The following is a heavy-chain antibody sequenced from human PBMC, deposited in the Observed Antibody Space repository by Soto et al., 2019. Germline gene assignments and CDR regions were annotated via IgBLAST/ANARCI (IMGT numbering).Heavy chain of an antibody. V-gene: IGHV3-66*01. CDR1: GFIVSDTY. D-gene: IGHD2-15*01. Sequence: EVQLVESGGGLVQPGGSLRLSCTASGFIVSDTYMNWVRQAPGKGLEWVSVISNRGDTHYADSVRGRFSLSRDIADNTLHLQMNNLRVEDTAVYYCAREPRYCSGGSCSITGDAFDIWGQGTMVTVSS. CDR3: AREPRYCSGGSCSITGDAFDI. CDR2: ISNRGDT. J-gene: IGHJ3*02.